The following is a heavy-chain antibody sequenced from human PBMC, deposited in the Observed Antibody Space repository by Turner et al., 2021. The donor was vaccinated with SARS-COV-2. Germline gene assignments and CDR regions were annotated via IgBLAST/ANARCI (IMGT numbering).Heavy chain of an antibody. CDR2: ISSSSSTI. Sequence: EVQLGESGGGLVQPGGSRRLSCAASGFTFSSYSMNWVRQAPGKGLEWVSYISSSSSTIYYADSVKGRFTISRDNAKNSLYLQMNSLRAEDTAVYYCARDLGSIAVANWGQGTLVTVSS. J-gene: IGHJ4*02. CDR1: GFTFSSYS. V-gene: IGHV3-48*01. CDR3: ARDLGSIAVAN. D-gene: IGHD6-19*01.